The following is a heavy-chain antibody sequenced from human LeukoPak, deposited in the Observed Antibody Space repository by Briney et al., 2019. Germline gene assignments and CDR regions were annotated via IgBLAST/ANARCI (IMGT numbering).Heavy chain of an antibody. D-gene: IGHD5-12*01. Sequence: GGSLRLSCAASGFTFSSYGMSWVRQAPGKGLEWVSAISGSGGSTYYADSVKGRFTISRDNSKNTLYLQMNSLRAEDTAVYYCAKEDIVATIYYYYYMDVWGKGTTVTISS. J-gene: IGHJ6*03. CDR2: ISGSGGST. CDR1: GFTFSSYG. V-gene: IGHV3-23*01. CDR3: AKEDIVATIYYYYYMDV.